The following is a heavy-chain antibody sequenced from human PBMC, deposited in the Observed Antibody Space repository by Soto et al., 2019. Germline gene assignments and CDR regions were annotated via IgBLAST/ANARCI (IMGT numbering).Heavy chain of an antibody. CDR2: ISSTSGTI. CDR3: ANQKIRFSVAGTLYGLGV. J-gene: IGHJ6*02. V-gene: IGHV3-48*02. CDR1: GFVFSTYS. Sequence: EGQLVESGGNLVRPGGSLRLSCEASGFVFSTYSMNWVRQAPGKGLEWISYISSTSGTIYYADSVKGRFTVFRDNAKNSLFLQMNGLRDDDTAVYYCANQKIRFSVAGTLYGLGVWCQGTRVTVSS. D-gene: IGHD6-19*01.